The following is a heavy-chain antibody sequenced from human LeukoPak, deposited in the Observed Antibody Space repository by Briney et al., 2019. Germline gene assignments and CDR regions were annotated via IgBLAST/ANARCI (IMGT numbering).Heavy chain of an antibody. J-gene: IGHJ4*02. CDR3: ARESSSGWYPGRNYFDY. CDR2: ISSSGSTI. V-gene: IGHV3-48*04. Sequence: GGSLRLSCAASGFTFSSYAMHWIRQAPGKGLEWVSYISSSGSTIYYADSVKGRFTISRDNAKNSLYLQMNSLRAEDTAVYYCARESSSGWYPGRNYFDYWGQGTLVTVSS. CDR1: GFTFSSYA. D-gene: IGHD6-19*01.